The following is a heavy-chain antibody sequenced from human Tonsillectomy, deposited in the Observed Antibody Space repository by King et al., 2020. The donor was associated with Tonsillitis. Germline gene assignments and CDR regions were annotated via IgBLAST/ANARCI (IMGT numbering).Heavy chain of an antibody. Sequence: QLQESGPGLLKPSGTLSLTCAVSGGSISSRNWWGWVRQPPGNGLEWIGGIYQSGTPHYNPSLKSRVTISVDKPKNQFSLNLTSVTAADTAVYYCSKRPAAVSQYYHMDVWGKGTTVTVSS. CDR3: SKRPAAVSQYYHMDV. J-gene: IGHJ6*03. CDR1: GGSISSRNW. CDR2: IYQSGTP. D-gene: IGHD2-2*01. V-gene: IGHV4-4*02.